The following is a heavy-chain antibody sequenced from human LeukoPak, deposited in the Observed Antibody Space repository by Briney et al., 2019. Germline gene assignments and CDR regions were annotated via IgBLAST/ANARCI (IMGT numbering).Heavy chain of an antibody. Sequence: SETLSLTCTVSGGSISSYYWSWMRRPPGKGLEWIGYIYYSGSTNYNPSLKSRVTISVDTSKNQFSLKLSSVTAADTAVYYCARGQQKLLPFDYWGQGTLVTVSS. V-gene: IGHV4-59*01. J-gene: IGHJ4*02. CDR3: ARGQQKLLPFDY. CDR2: IYYSGST. D-gene: IGHD6-13*01. CDR1: GGSISSYY.